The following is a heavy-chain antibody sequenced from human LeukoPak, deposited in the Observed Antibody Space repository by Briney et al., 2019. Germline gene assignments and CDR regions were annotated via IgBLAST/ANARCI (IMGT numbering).Heavy chain of an antibody. CDR1: GFTFSSYA. Sequence: GGSLRLSCGASGFTFSSYAVSWVRQAPGKGLEWVSGISSSGGSTYYAAYADSVKGRFTISRDNSKNTLYLQMNSLRAEDTAVYYCAKDYKSYSYGLFDYWGQGTLVTVSS. D-gene: IGHD5-18*01. CDR2: ISSSGGST. V-gene: IGHV3-23*01. J-gene: IGHJ4*02. CDR3: AKDYKSYSYGLFDY.